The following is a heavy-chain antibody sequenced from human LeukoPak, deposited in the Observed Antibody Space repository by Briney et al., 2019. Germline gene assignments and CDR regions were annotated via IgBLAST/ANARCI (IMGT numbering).Heavy chain of an antibody. D-gene: IGHD3-3*01. J-gene: IGHJ4*02. V-gene: IGHV1-2*02. Sequence: ASVKVSCKASGYTFTGYYMHWVRQAPGQGLEWMGWINPNSGGTNYAQKFQGRVTMTRDTSISTAYMELSRLRSDDTAVYYCAREHDFWSGYLTYSDYWGQGTLVTVSS. CDR2: INPNSGGT. CDR1: GYTFTGYY. CDR3: AREHDFWSGYLTYSDY.